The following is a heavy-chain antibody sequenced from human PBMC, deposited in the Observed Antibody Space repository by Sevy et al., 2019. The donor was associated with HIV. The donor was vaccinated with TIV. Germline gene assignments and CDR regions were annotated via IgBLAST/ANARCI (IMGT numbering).Heavy chain of an antibody. CDR1: GFAFSDYA. J-gene: IGHJ6*02. D-gene: IGHD2-15*01. CDR2: ISYAGDNK. V-gene: IGHV3-30*18. Sequence: GGSLRLSCAAPGFAFSDYAMHWVRQAPGKGLEWVAAISYAGDNKYFADSVKGRFTVSKDNSKNTLYLEMNSLRAEETAVYYCAKAHADCSGGTCYTAHYYYDMDVWGRGAPVTVSS. CDR3: AKAHADCSGGTCYTAHYYYDMDV.